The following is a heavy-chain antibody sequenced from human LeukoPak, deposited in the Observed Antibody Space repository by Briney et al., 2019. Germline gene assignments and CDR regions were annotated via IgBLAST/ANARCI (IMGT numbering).Heavy chain of an antibody. V-gene: IGHV4-39*01. D-gene: IGHD5-24*01. CDR2: IYYSGST. Sequence: SETLSLTCTVSGGSISSSSYYWGWIRQPPGKGLEWIGSIYYSGSTYYNPSLKSRVTISVDTSKNQFSLKLSSVTAADTAVYYCARIRRDGYKNAYYVDYWGQGTLVTVSS. CDR3: ARIRRDGYKNAYYVDY. CDR1: GGSISSSSYY. J-gene: IGHJ4*02.